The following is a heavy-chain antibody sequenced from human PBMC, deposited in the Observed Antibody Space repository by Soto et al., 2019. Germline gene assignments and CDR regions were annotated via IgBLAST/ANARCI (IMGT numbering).Heavy chain of an antibody. CDR1: GYTFTGYY. D-gene: IGHD3-9*01. J-gene: IGHJ6*02. CDR2: INPNSGGT. V-gene: IGHV1-2*04. CDR3: AREIQGLVTCYYIVGGMDV. Sequence: QVQLVQSGAEVKKPGASVKVSCKASGYTFTGYYMHWVRQAPGQGLEWMGWINPNSGGTNYAQKFQGWVTMTRDTSISTAYMELSRLRSDDTAVYYCAREIQGLVTCYYIVGGMDVWGQGTTVTVSS.